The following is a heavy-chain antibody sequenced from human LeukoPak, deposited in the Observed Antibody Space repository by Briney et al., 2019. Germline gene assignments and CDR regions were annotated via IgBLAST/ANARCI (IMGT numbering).Heavy chain of an antibody. CDR2: IYDSGNT. D-gene: IGHD2/OR15-2a*01. J-gene: IGHJ5*02. CDR1: GGSISSYY. V-gene: IGHV4-59*08. CDR3: ARHSEPNSNLLWFDP. Sequence: SETLSLTCTVSGGSISSYYWSWIRQPPGKGLEWIGYIYDSGNTKYNSSLKSRVTISVDTSKNQFSLKLSSVTAADTAVYYCARHSEPNSNLLWFDPWGQGTQVTVSS.